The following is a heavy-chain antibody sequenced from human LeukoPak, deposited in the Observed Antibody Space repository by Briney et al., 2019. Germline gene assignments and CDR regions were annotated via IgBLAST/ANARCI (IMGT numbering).Heavy chain of an antibody. CDR2: IYYSGST. CDR3: ARLFLYSSLVDY. CDR1: GGSISSGDYY. D-gene: IGHD6-13*01. Sequence: PSQTLSLTCTVPGGSISSGDYYWSWIRQPPGKGLEWIGYIYYSGSTYYNPSLKSRVTISVDTSKNQFSLKLSSVTAADTAVYYCARLFLYSSLVDYWGQGTLVTVSS. V-gene: IGHV4-30-4*08. J-gene: IGHJ4*02.